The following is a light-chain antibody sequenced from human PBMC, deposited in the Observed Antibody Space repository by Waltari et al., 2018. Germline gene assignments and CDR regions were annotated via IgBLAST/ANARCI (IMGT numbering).Light chain of an antibody. CDR1: QSVSRA. Sequence: EVVLTQSPGTLSLSPGERATLSCRASQSVSRALAWYRQKPGQAPRLLIYGASIRATGIPDRFSGSGSGTDFSLTINRLEPTDSAMYYCQHYVRLPATFGQGTKVEIK. V-gene: IGKV3-20*01. CDR2: GAS. J-gene: IGKJ1*01. CDR3: QHYVRLPAT.